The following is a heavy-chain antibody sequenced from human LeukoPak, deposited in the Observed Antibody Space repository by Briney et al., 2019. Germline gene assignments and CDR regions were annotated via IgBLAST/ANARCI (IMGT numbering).Heavy chain of an antibody. CDR2: ISYDGSNK. V-gene: IGHV3-30*03. CDR3: AAKVTGDQAFDY. D-gene: IGHD2-21*02. J-gene: IGHJ4*02. Sequence: GRSLTLSCAASGFTFSSYGMHGVGQAPGKGLEWVAVISYDGSNKYYADSVKGRFTISRDNSKNTLYLQMNSLRAEDTAVYYCAAKVTGDQAFDYWGQGTLVTVSS. CDR1: GFTFSSYG.